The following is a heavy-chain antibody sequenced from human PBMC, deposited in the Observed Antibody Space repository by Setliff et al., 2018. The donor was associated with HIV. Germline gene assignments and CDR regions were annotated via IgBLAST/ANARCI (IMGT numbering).Heavy chain of an antibody. CDR1: GYTFTGHY. D-gene: IGHD2-8*02. CDR3: ARKYCTGAKCDDVFDI. V-gene: IGHV1-2*06. Sequence: ASVKVSCKASGYTFTGHYMHWVRQAPGQGLEWMGRINPNSGGSTKYAQKFQGRVTMTRDTSTNIVYMELSSLKSEDMAVYYCARKYCTGAKCDDVFDIWGQGTMVTVSS. J-gene: IGHJ3*02. CDR2: INPNSGGST.